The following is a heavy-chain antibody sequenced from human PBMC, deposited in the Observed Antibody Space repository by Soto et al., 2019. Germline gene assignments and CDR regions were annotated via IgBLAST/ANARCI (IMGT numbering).Heavy chain of an antibody. CDR1: GFTFDSYA. CDR3: AKVVGGSGWVFDS. D-gene: IGHD6-19*01. Sequence: GGSLRLSCVASGFTFDSYAMIWVWQAPGKGLEWVSSITGGGGTTNHADSVQGRFTISRDNSRNTLYLQKNSLRAEDTAVYYCAKVVGGSGWVFDSWGQGTLVTVSS. V-gene: IGHV3-23*01. J-gene: IGHJ4*02. CDR2: ITGGGGTT.